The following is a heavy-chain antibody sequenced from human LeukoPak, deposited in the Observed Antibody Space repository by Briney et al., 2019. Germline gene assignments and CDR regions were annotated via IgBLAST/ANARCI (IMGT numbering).Heavy chain of an antibody. CDR1: GFTFSAYW. CDR2: IKQDGSEK. V-gene: IGHV3-7*03. CDR3: ATIVVVPSSLEDY. D-gene: IGHD3-22*01. J-gene: IGHJ4*02. Sequence: GGSLRLSCATSGFTFSAYWMNWVRQAPGKGLEWVANIKQDGSEKYYVDSVKGRFTISRDNAKNSLYLQMDNLRAEDTAVYYCATIVVVPSSLEDYWGQGTLVTASS.